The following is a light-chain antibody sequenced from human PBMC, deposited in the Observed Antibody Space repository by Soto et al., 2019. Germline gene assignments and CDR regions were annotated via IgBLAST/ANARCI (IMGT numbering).Light chain of an antibody. J-gene: IGKJ3*01. CDR2: GAS. CDR3: KQYNIWPPMT. CDR1: QSVGSN. Sequence: EIVMTQSPATLSVSPGERATLSCRASQSVGSNLDWYQQKPGQSPRLLIFGASTRATGIPARFSGSGSGTEFTLTISTLQSEDFAVYYCKQYNIWPPMTFGPGTKVDLK. V-gene: IGKV3-15*01.